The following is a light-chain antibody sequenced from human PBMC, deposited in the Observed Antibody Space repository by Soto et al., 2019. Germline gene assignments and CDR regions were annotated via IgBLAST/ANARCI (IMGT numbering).Light chain of an antibody. J-gene: IGKJ2*01. CDR2: GAS. CDR1: QSVSSN. V-gene: IGKV3-20*01. CDR3: QHYSGSPPYT. Sequence: EIVLTQSPGTLSLSPGERATLSCRASQSVSSNLAWYQQKPGQAPRLLVYGASSRATGIPDRFSGSGSGTDFTLTISRLEPEDFAVYYCQHYSGSPPYTFGQGTKLEIK.